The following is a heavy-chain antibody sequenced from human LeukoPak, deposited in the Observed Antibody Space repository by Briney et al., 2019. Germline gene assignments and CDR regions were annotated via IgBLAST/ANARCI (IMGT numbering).Heavy chain of an antibody. Sequence: ASVKVSCKASGYTFNSYGISWVRQAPGQGLEWMGWISAYNGNTNYAQKLQGRVTMTTDTSTSTAYMELRSLRSDDTAVYHCARGGYYDFWSGYYWAAFDIWGQGTMVTVSS. V-gene: IGHV1-18*01. CDR3: ARGGYYDFWSGYYWAAFDI. J-gene: IGHJ3*02. D-gene: IGHD3-3*01. CDR2: ISAYNGNT. CDR1: GYTFNSYG.